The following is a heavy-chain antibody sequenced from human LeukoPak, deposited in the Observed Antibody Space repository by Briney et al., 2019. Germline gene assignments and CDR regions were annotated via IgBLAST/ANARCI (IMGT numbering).Heavy chain of an antibody. CDR2: ILYDGTNK. CDR3: ARDGSDPYYYDSSGLDY. D-gene: IGHD3-22*01. J-gene: IGHJ4*02. V-gene: IGHV3-30*04. CDR1: GFTFSTYA. Sequence: GGSLRLSCAASGFTFSTYAMHWVRQAPGKGLEWVALILYDGTNKYYADSVKGRFTISRDNSKNTLYLEMNSLRAEDTAVYYCARDGSDPYYYDSSGLDYWGQGTLVTVSS.